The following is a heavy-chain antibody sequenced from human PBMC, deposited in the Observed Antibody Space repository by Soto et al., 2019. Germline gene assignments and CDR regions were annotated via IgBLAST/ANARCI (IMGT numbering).Heavy chain of an antibody. CDR1: GDSVSSNSAA. CDR2: TYYRSKNYN. Sequence: SQTLSLTCAISGDSVSSNSAAWNWIRQSPSRGLEWLGRTYYRSKNYNDYSVSVKSRITIIPDTSKNQFSLQLNSVTPEDTAVYYCASRGTLGGTFDYWGQEILVTVSS. D-gene: IGHD1-26*01. J-gene: IGHJ4*02. CDR3: ASRGTLGGTFDY. V-gene: IGHV6-1*01.